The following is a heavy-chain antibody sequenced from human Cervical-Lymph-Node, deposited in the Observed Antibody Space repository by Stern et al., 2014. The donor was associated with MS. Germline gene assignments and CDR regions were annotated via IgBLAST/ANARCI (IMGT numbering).Heavy chain of an antibody. CDR1: GGTFSSYA. D-gene: IGHD1-26*01. V-gene: IGHV1-69*01. Sequence: QDQLVQSAAEVKKPGSSVKVSCQASGGTFSSYAISWVRQAPGQGLDWMVGIMPIFGKANHPQKVQGRVTLTAEAPTSTAYLDLSSLRAEDTAVYYCARGELKEGLVRGMDVWGQGTTVTVSS. CDR3: ARGELKEGLVRGMDV. CDR2: IMPIFGKA. J-gene: IGHJ6*02.